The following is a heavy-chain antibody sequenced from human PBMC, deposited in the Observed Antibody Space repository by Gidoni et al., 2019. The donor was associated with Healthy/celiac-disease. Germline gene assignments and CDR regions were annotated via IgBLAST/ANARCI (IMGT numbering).Heavy chain of an antibody. J-gene: IGHJ5*02. CDR2: INHSGST. V-gene: IGHV4-34*01. D-gene: IGHD3-3*01. CDR3: ARGRLIDFWSGYYTRTRGSGGNNWFDP. Sequence: QVQLQQWGAGLLQPSATLSLTCAVYGGSFSGYYWRWIRQPPGKGLEWIGEINHSGSTNYNPSLKSRVTISVDTSKNQFSLKLSSVTAADTAVYYCARGRLIDFWSGYYTRTRGSGGNNWFDPWGQGTLVTVSS. CDR1: GGSFSGYY.